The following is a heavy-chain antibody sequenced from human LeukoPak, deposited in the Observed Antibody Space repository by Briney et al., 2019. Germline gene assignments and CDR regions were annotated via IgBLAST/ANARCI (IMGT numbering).Heavy chain of an antibody. Sequence: SETLSLTCAVSGGSISSGGYSWSWIRQPPGKGLEWIGYIYYSGSTYYNPSLKSRVTISVDTSKNQFSLKLSSVTAADTAVYYCARSKIRYSSSWYSKPDAFDIWGQGTMVTVSS. CDR3: ARSKIRYSSSWYSKPDAFDI. J-gene: IGHJ3*02. D-gene: IGHD6-13*01. CDR2: IYYSGST. V-gene: IGHV4-30-4*07. CDR1: GGSISSGGYS.